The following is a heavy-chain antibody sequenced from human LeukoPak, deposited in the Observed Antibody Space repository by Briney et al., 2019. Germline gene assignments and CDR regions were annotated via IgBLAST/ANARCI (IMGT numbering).Heavy chain of an antibody. D-gene: IGHD2-2*01. CDR2: IYPGDSAT. CDR3: ALKLPNGNYFDY. CDR1: EYSFTSYW. Sequence: GESLKISCKGSEYSFTSYWSGGVRQMPGKGLEWMGIIYPGDSATRYRPSFQGQVPISADKSISTAYLQWSSLKASDTAMYYCALKLPNGNYFDYWGQGTLVTVSS. V-gene: IGHV5-51*01. J-gene: IGHJ4*02.